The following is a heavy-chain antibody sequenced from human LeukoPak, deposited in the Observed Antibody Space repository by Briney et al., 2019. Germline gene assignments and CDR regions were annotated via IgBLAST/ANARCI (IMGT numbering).Heavy chain of an antibody. CDR1: GFTVSSNY. D-gene: IGHD3-22*01. CDR3: ARDSKHYYDTSGYVIFDY. V-gene: IGHV3-66*01. CDR2: IYSGGST. Sequence: GGSLRLSCAGSGFTVSSNYMSWVRQAPGKGLEWVSVIYSGGSTYYADSVKGRFTISRDNSENALYLQMNSLRAEDTAVYYCARDSKHYYDTSGYVIFDYWGQGTLVIVSS. J-gene: IGHJ4*02.